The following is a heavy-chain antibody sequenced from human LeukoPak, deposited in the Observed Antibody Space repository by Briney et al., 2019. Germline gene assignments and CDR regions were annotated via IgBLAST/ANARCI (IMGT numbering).Heavy chain of an antibody. V-gene: IGHV3-7*05. CDR2: INQDGSDK. CDR3: ARVYSDY. J-gene: IGHJ4*02. CDR1: AFTFSSYW. Sequence: GGSLRLSCAASAFTFSSYWMTWVRQAPGKGLEWVANINQDGSDKNYVDSVKGRSTISRDNAKNSLYLQMNSLRAEDTAVYYCARVYSDYWGQGTLVTVSS. D-gene: IGHD2-21*01.